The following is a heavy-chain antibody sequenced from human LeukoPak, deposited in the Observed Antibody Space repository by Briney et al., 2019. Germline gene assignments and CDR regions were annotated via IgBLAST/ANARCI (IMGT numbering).Heavy chain of an antibody. Sequence: ASVKVSCKVSGYTLTELSMHWVRQATGKGLEWIGGFDSEDGETIYAQKFQGRVTMTEDTSTDTAYMELSSLRSEDTAVYYCATFHPSLRYSSGWLRDYWGQGTLVTVSS. CDR1: GYTLTELS. J-gene: IGHJ4*02. CDR3: ATFHPSLRYSSGWLRDY. D-gene: IGHD6-19*01. V-gene: IGHV1-24*01. CDR2: FDSEDGET.